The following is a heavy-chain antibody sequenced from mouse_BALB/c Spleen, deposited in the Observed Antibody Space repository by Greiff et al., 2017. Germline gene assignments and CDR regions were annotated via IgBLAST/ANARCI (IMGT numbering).Heavy chain of an antibody. CDR1: GFTFSSYG. D-gene: IGHD2-14*01. CDR2: INSNGGST. J-gene: IGHJ3*01. V-gene: IGHV5-6-3*01. CDR3: AREGADRYPFAY. Sequence: EVKVVESGGGLVQPGGSLKLSCAASGFTFSSYGMSWVRQTPDKRLELVATINSNGGSTYYPDSVKGRFTISRDNAKNTLYLQMSSLKSEDTAMYYCAREGADRYPFAYWGQGTLVTVSA.